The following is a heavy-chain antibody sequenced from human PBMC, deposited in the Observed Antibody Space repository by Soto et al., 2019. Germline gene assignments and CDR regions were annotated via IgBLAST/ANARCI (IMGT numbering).Heavy chain of an antibody. V-gene: IGHV1-24*01. D-gene: IGHD2-2*01. CDR3: ARVDCSSTSCYLRGVYYYYGMDV. J-gene: IGHJ6*02. CDR1: GYTLTELS. CDR2: FDPEDGET. Sequence: ASVKVSCKVSGYTLTELSMHWVRQAPVKGLEWVGCFDPEDGETIYAQKFQGRVTITEDTSTDTAYMELSSLRSEDTAVYYCARVDCSSTSCYLRGVYYYYGMDVWGQGTTVNVSS.